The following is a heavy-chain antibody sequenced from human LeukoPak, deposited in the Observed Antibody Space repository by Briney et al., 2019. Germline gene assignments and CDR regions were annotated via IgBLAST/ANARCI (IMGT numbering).Heavy chain of an antibody. CDR2: ISSGSSTM. V-gene: IGHV3-48*01. CDR1: GFTFSSYS. D-gene: IGHD2-15*01. Sequence: GGSLRLSCAASGFTFSSYSMNWVRQAPGKGLEWISYISSGSSTMYYADSVKGRFTISRDNSKNTLYLQMNSLRAEDTAVHYCARTLVNCSGGSCYTDAFDIWGQGTMVTVSS. J-gene: IGHJ3*02. CDR3: ARTLVNCSGGSCYTDAFDI.